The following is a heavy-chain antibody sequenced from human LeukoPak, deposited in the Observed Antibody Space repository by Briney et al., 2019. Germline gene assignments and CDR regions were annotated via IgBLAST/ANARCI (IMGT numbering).Heavy chain of an antibody. CDR1: GFTFSSYW. CDR3: ARANSTANREPTNYYYYYYMDV. D-gene: IGHD1-26*01. CDR2: IKQDGSEK. J-gene: IGHJ6*03. V-gene: IGHV3-7*01. Sequence: GGSLRLSCAASGFTFSSYWMSWVRQAPGKGLEWVANIKQDGSEKFYVDSVKGRFTISRDNAKNSLYLQMNSLRAEDTAVYYCARANSTANREPTNYYYYYYMDVWGKGTTVTVSS.